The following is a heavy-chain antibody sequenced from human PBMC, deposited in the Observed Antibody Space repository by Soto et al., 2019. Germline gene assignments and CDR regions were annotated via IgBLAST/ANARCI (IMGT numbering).Heavy chain of an antibody. CDR3: ARLVWSYGTWFDP. CDR2: IYYSGST. CDR1: GGSISSYY. J-gene: IGHJ5*02. V-gene: IGHV4-59*08. Sequence: PSETQSLTCTVSGGSISSYYWSWIRQPPGKGLEWIGYIYYSGSTNYNPSLKSRVTMSVDTSKNQFSLKLSSVTAAGTAVYYCARLVWSYGTWFDPWGQGTLVTVSS. D-gene: IGHD5-18*01.